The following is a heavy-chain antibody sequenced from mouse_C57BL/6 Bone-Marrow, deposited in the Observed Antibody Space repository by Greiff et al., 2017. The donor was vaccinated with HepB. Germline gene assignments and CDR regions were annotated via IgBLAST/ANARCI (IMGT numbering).Heavy chain of an antibody. Sequence: ESGPGLVKPSQSLSLTCSVTGYSITSGYYWNWIRQFPGNKLEWMGYISYDGSNNYNPSLKNRISITRDTSKNQFFLKLNSVTTEDTATYYCARIYSNYDYWGQGTTLTVSS. D-gene: IGHD2-5*01. J-gene: IGHJ2*01. CDR1: GYSITSGYY. V-gene: IGHV3-6*01. CDR2: ISYDGSN. CDR3: ARIYSNYDY.